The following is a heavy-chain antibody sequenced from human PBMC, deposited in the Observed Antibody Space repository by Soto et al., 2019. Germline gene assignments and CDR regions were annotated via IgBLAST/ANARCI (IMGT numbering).Heavy chain of an antibody. Sequence: SETLSLTCTVSCDSISTYYWSWIRQSPGKGLEWIGFIYYGGSTNYNPSLKSRVTISVDTPKNQFSLKLSSVTAADTAVYYCAKNWNWGSLVHWGQGTLVTVS. D-gene: IGHD7-27*01. CDR3: AKNWNWGSLVH. CDR1: CDSISTYY. CDR2: IYYGGST. V-gene: IGHV4-59*08. J-gene: IGHJ4*02.